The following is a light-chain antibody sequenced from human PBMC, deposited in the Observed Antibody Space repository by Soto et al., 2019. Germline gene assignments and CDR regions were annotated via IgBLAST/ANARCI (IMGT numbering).Light chain of an antibody. J-gene: IGLJ1*01. V-gene: IGLV2-8*01. CDR3: SSYAGSSNV. Sequence: QSVLTRPPSASGSPGQSVSMSCTGTSSDGGGYNYVSWYQQHPGKAPKLMIYEVNKRPSGVPDRFSGSKSGNTASLTVSGLQAEDEADYYCSSYAGSSNVFGTGTKVTVL. CDR1: SSDGGGYNY. CDR2: EVN.